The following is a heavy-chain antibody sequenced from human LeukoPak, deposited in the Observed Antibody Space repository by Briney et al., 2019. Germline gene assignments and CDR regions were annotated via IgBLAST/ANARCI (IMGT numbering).Heavy chain of an antibody. J-gene: IGHJ4*02. CDR2: VNSDGSST. D-gene: IGHD3-22*01. V-gene: IGHV3-74*01. CDR1: GFTFSSYW. Sequence: GGSLRLSCAASGFTFSSYWMHWVRQAPGKGLVWVSRVNSDGSSTSYADSVKGRFTISRDNAKNTLYLQMNSLRAEDTAVYYCATTYYYDSSGYYPPGVFDYWGQGTLVTVSS. CDR3: ATTYYYDSSGYYPPGVFDY.